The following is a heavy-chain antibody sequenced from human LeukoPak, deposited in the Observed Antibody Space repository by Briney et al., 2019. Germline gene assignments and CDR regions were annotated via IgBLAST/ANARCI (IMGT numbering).Heavy chain of an antibody. Sequence: SVKVSCKASGFTFTSSAMQWVRQARGQRLEWIGWIVVGSGNTNYARKFQERVTITRDMSTSTAYMELSSLRSEDTAVYYCAAERSDSNYENWFDPWGQGTLVTVSS. CDR1: GFTFTSSA. J-gene: IGHJ5*02. CDR3: AAERSDSNYENWFDP. CDR2: IVVGSGNT. D-gene: IGHD4-11*01. V-gene: IGHV1-58*02.